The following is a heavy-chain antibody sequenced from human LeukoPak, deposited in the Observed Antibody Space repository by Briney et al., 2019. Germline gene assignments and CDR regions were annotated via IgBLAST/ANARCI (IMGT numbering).Heavy chain of an antibody. D-gene: IGHD3-22*01. CDR2: IYPADSDT. V-gene: IGHV5-51*01. J-gene: IGHJ4*02. Sequence: GESLKISCKGSGYSFTSYWISWVRQMPGKGLEWMGVIYPADSDTRYNPSFQGQVTVSADKSISAAYLHWSSLQASDSGIYYCARQHYYDNSGFDYWGQGTQVTVCS. CDR3: ARQHYYDNSGFDY. CDR1: GYSFTSYW.